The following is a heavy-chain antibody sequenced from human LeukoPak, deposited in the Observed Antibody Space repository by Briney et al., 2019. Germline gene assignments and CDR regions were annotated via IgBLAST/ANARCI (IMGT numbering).Heavy chain of an antibody. D-gene: IGHD3-22*01. J-gene: IGHJ4*02. CDR3: ARESKTYDGDGFYLDY. CDR2: IYTSGST. V-gene: IGHV4-4*07. Sequence: SDTLSLTCTVSDASITNYYWGWLRQPAGKGLEWIGRIYTSGSTDYNPSLRSRLTISVDTSKNQFSLKLRSVTAADTAVYYCARESKTYDGDGFYLDYWGQGTLVTVSS. CDR1: DASITNYY.